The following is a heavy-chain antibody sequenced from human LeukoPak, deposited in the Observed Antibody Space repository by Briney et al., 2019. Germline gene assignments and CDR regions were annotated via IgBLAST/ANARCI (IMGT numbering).Heavy chain of an antibody. Sequence: GGSPRLSCAASGFTFSSYWMHWVRQSPGKGLVWVSRINSDGSSTRYADSVKGRFTISRDNAKNTLYLQMNSLRAEDTAVYYCARVPGEGRVDYWGQGTLVTVSS. V-gene: IGHV3-74*01. CDR1: GFTFSSYW. D-gene: IGHD3-10*01. J-gene: IGHJ4*02. CDR2: INSDGSST. CDR3: ARVPGEGRVDY.